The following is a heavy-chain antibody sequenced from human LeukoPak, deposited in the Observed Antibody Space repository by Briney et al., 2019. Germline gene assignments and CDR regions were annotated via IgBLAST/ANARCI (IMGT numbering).Heavy chain of an antibody. J-gene: IGHJ4*02. D-gene: IGHD5-18*01. V-gene: IGHV4-39*01. CDR3: ARRRDSYGYTDY. CDR2: FYYSGST. Sequence: KPSETLSLTCTVSGGSISSSSYYWGWIRQPPGKGLEWIGSFYYSGSTYYNPSLKSRVTISVDTSKNQFSLKLSSVTAADTAVYYCARRRDSYGYTDYWGQGTLVTVSS. CDR1: GGSISSSSYY.